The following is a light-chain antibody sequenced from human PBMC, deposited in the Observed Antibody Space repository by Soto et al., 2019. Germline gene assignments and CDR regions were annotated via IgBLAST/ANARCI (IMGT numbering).Light chain of an antibody. Sequence: EIVMTQSPATLSVSPGERATLSCRASQSVGNRLAWYQQKPGQPPRLLIYGASTRATDIPARFSGSWSGTEFTLTISSLQSEDFAGYYCQQYNNWPPMYTFGQGTKLEIK. CDR2: GAS. J-gene: IGKJ2*01. CDR1: QSVGNR. CDR3: QQYNNWPPMYT. V-gene: IGKV3D-15*01.